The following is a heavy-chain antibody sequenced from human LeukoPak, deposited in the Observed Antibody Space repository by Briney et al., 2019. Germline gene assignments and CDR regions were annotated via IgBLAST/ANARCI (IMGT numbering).Heavy chain of an antibody. CDR2: ISYDGSNK. V-gene: IGHV3-30*04. J-gene: IGHJ5*02. CDR3: ARARIAAAVPNWFDP. CDR1: GFTFSSYA. Sequence: GRSLRLSCAASGFTFSSYAMHWVRQAPGKGLEWVAVISYDGSNKYYADSVKGRFTISRDNSKNTLYLQMHSLRAEDTAVYYCARARIAAAVPNWFDPWGQGTLVTVSS. D-gene: IGHD6-13*01.